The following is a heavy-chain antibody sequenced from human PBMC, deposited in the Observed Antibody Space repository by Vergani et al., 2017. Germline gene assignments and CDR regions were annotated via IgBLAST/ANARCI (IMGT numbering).Heavy chain of an antibody. CDR3: AKDGVAYYYDSSGYYRPTNWFDP. J-gene: IGHJ5*02. V-gene: IGHV3-23*01. CDR2: ISGSGGST. D-gene: IGHD3-22*01. Sequence: EVQLLESGGGLVQPGRSLRLSCAASGFTFSSYAMSWVRQAPGKGLEWVSAISGSGGSTYYADSVKGRFTISRDNSKNTLYLQMNSLRAEDTAVYYCAKDGVAYYYDSSGYYRPTNWFDPWGQGTLVTVSS. CDR1: GFTFSSYA.